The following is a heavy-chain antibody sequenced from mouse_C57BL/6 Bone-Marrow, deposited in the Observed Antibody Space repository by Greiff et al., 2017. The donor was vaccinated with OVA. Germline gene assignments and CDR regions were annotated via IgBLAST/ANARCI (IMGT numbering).Heavy chain of an antibody. CDR2: ISYSGST. CDR1: GYSITSDY. Sequence: VQLQQSGPGLVKPSQTLTLSCSATGYSITSDYWTWIRQFPGNKLEYMGYISYSGSTYYNPSLKSRLSITRDTSKNQYYLQLNSVTTEDTATYYCARYRAVVPYAMDYWGQGTSVTVSS. J-gene: IGHJ4*01. D-gene: IGHD1-1*01. V-gene: IGHV3-8*01. CDR3: ARYRAVVPYAMDY.